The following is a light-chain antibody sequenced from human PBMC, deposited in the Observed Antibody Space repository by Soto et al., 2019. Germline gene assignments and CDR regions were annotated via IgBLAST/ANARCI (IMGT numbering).Light chain of an antibody. CDR3: SSYAGNNNLV. Sequence: QSVLTQPPSASGSPGQSVTISCTGTSSDVGGYNYVFWYQQHPGKAPKVMIYDVTKRPSGVPDRFSGSKSGNTASLTVSGLQAEDEADYYCSSYAGNNNLVFGGGTKVTVL. CDR2: DVT. V-gene: IGLV2-8*01. J-gene: IGLJ3*02. CDR1: SSDVGGYNY.